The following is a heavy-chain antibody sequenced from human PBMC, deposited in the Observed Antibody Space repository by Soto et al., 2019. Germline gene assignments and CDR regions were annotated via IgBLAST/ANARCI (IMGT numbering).Heavy chain of an antibody. CDR3: ARAHITMVRGVIIIGY. V-gene: IGHV1-2*02. Sequence: ASVKVSCKASGYTFTGYYMHWVRQAPGQGLGWMGWINPNSGGTNYAQKFQGRVTMTRDTSISTAYMELSRLRSDDTAVYYCARAHITMVRGVIIIGYWGQGTLVTVSS. D-gene: IGHD3-10*01. CDR1: GYTFTGYY. CDR2: INPNSGGT. J-gene: IGHJ4*02.